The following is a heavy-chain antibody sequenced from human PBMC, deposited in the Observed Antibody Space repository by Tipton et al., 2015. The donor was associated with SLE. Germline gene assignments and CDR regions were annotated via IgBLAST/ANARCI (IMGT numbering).Heavy chain of an antibody. D-gene: IGHD3-3*01. CDR3: ARHYDFWSALWV. V-gene: IGHV3-48*01. Sequence: SLRLSCAASGFTFSNYNMNWVRQAPGKGLEWVSFISRSSRTIYYADSVKGRFAISRDNAKNSLYLQMNSLRAEDTAVYYCARHYDFWSALWVWGQGTTVTVSS. CDR2: ISRSSRTI. J-gene: IGHJ6*02. CDR1: GFTFSNYN.